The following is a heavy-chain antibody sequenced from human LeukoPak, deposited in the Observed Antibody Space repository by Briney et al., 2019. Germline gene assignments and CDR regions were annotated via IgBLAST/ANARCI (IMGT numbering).Heavy chain of an antibody. CDR3: ANACRSSTSCYTDY. V-gene: IGHV3-23*01. J-gene: IGHJ4*02. CDR1: GFTFSSYA. Sequence: GGSLRLSCAASGFTFSSYAMSWVRQAPGKGLEWVSAISGSGGSTYYADSVKGRFTISRDNSKNTLYLQMNSLRAEDTAVYYCANACRSSTSCYTDYWGQGTLVTVSS. CDR2: ISGSGGST. D-gene: IGHD2-2*02.